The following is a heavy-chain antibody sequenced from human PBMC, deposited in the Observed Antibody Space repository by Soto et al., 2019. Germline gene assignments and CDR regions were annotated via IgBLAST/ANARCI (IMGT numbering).Heavy chain of an antibody. D-gene: IGHD1-20*01. J-gene: IGHJ5*02. V-gene: IGHV5-10-1*01. CDR1: GYSFTSYW. CDR3: ARHYQAQRITGTTKFDP. Sequence: PGESLKISCKGSGYSFTSYWISWVRQMPGKGLEWMGRIDPSDSYTNYSPSFQGHVAISADKSISTAYLQWSSLKASDTAMYYCARHYQAQRITGTTKFDPWGQGTLVTVSS. CDR2: IDPSDSYT.